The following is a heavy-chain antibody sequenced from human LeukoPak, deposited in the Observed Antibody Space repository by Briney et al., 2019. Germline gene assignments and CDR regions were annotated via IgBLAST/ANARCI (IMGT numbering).Heavy chain of an antibody. J-gene: IGHJ4*02. Sequence: GGSLRLSCAASGFTFSSYGMHWVRQASGKGLEWVTVIWYDGSNKYYADSVKGRFTISRDNSKNTLYLQMNSLKVEDTAVYYCARDDTYGQGGNDYWGQGTLVTVSS. CDR2: IWYDGSNK. CDR1: GFTFSSYG. V-gene: IGHV3-33*01. D-gene: IGHD5-18*01. CDR3: ARDDTYGQGGNDY.